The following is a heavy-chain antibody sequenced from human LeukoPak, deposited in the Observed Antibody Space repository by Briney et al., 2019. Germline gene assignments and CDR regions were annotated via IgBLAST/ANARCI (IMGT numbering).Heavy chain of an antibody. CDR1: GGSISSGSYY. V-gene: IGHV4-61*02. J-gene: IGHJ3*02. CDR2: IYTSGST. CDR3: ARDPYSGSYYRFDDAFDI. D-gene: IGHD1-26*01. Sequence: PSETLSLTCTVSGGSISSGSYYWSWIRQPAGKGLEWIGRIYTSGSTNYNPSLKSRVTISVDTSKNQFSLKLSSVTAADTAVYYCARDPYSGSYYRFDDAFDIWGQGTMVTVSS.